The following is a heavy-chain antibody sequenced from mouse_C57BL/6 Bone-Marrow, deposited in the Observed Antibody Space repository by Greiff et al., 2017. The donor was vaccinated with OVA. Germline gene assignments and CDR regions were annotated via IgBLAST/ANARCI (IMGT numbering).Heavy chain of an antibody. CDR3: ARDGGENDYDWFAY. CDR2: INYDGSST. CDR1: GFTFSDYY. V-gene: IGHV5-16*01. D-gene: IGHD2-4*01. J-gene: IGHJ3*01. Sequence: EVQVVESEGGLVQPGSSMKLSCTASGFTFSDYYMAWVRQVPEKGLEWVANINYDGSSTYYLDSLKSRFIISRDNAKNILYLQMSSLKSEDTATYYCARDGGENDYDWFAYWGQGTLVTVSA.